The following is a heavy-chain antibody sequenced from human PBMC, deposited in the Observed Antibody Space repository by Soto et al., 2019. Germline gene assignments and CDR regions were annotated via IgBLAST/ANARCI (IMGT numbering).Heavy chain of an antibody. J-gene: IGHJ4*02. CDR1: GFSISSSNL. CDR2: IYHSGST. CDR3: AGRRDGSGSLDY. V-gene: IGHV4-4*02. D-gene: IGHD3-10*01. Sequence: LETRSLTCVVSGFSISSSNLWSWVRPPPGKGLEWIGEIYHSGSTNYNPSLKSRVTISVDKSKNQFSVKLSAVTAADTAVYYCAGRRDGSGSLDYWGQGTLVTVAS.